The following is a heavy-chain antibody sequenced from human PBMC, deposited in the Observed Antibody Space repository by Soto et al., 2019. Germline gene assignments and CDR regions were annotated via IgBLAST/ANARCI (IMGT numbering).Heavy chain of an antibody. J-gene: IGHJ4*02. CDR2: IYWDDDK. V-gene: IGHV2-5*02. Sequence: QITLNESGPTQVKPRQTLTLTCTFSGFSLTTSGVGVGWIRQSPGKAPEWLALIYWDDDKRYSPSLKSRLTITKDTSKNQVDLTMADLDRADTATYYCAHRVLRTVFGLVTTTAIYFDFWGQGTPVAVSS. CDR3: AHRVLRTVFGLVTTTAIYFDF. CDR1: GFSLTTSGVG. D-gene: IGHD3-3*01.